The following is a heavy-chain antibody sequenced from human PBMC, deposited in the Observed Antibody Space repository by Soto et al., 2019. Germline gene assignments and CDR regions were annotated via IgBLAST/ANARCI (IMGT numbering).Heavy chain of an antibody. CDR1: GYTFISYW. CDR3: ARIIAASGTGFDY. D-gene: IGHD6-6*01. Sequence: GESLKISCKGSGYTFISYWIGWVGKMPGKGLEWMGIIYPGDSDTRYSPSFQGQVTISADKSTSTAYLQWNGLKASVTAIYYCARIIAASGTGFDYWGQGTLVTVSS. J-gene: IGHJ4*02. V-gene: IGHV5-51*01. CDR2: IYPGDSDT.